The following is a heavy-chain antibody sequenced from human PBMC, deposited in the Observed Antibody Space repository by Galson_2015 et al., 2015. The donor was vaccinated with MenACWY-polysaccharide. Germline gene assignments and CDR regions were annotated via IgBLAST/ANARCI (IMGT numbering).Heavy chain of an antibody. V-gene: IGHV3-7*01. J-gene: IGHJ4*02. CDR3: AGGLGWSSDY. Sequence: CAASGLTFSDYFMTWVRQAPGKGLEWVANIERDGSEKNYVDSVKARFTISRDNAKNSLYLQMDNLRAEDTAVYYCAGGLGWSSDYWGPGTLVTVSS. CDR2: IERDGSEK. CDR1: GLTFSDYF. D-gene: IGHD6-19*01.